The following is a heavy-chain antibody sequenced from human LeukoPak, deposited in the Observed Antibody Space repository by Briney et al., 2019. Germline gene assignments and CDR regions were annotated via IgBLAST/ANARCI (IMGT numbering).Heavy chain of an antibody. CDR2: INPNSGGT. V-gene: IGHV1-2*02. CDR3: ATAQVGAAARFDY. CDR1: GYTFTGYY. J-gene: IGHJ4*02. Sequence: ASVKVSCKASGYTFTGYYMHWVRQAPGQGLEWMGWINPNSGGTNYAQKLQGRVTMTRDTSISTAYMELSRLRSDDTAVYYCATAQVGAAARFDYWGQGTLVTVSS. D-gene: IGHD6-13*01.